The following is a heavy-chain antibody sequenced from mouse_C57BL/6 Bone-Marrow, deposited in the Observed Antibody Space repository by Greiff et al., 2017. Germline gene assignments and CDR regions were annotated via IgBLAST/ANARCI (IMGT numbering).Heavy chain of an antibody. Sequence: QVQLQQPGAELVKPGASVKLSCKASGYTFTSYWMHWVKQRPGQGLEWIGMIFPNSGSTNYNEKFKSKATLTVVKSSSTAYMQLSSLTSEDSAVCSCARTGGGYYFDYWGQGTTLTVSS. CDR3: ARTGGGYYFDY. CDR1: GYTFTSYW. J-gene: IGHJ2*01. CDR2: IFPNSGST. V-gene: IGHV1-64*01.